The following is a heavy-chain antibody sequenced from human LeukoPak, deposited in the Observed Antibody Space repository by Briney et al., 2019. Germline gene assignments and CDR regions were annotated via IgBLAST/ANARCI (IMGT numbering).Heavy chain of an antibody. D-gene: IGHD1-26*01. CDR1: GGSFRGYY. V-gene: IGHV4-34*01. CDR3: ARRKSGSYLTFDY. J-gene: IGHJ4*02. CDR2: INHSGST. Sequence: PSETLSLTCAVYGGSFRGYYWSWIRQPPGKGLELIGEINHSGSTNYNPSLKSRVTISVDTSKNQFSLKLSSVTAADTAVYYCARRKSGSYLTFDYWGQGTLVTVSS.